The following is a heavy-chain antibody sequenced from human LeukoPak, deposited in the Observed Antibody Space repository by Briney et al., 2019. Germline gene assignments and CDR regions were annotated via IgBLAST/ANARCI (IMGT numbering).Heavy chain of an antibody. CDR2: IYIEGDT. D-gene: IGHD5-24*01. CDR3: ARDPRDGYGHFDY. J-gene: IGHJ4*02. Sequence: GGSLRLSCVVSGFTFSGNHINWVRQAPGKGLEWVSVIYIEGDTYYSDSVKGRFTIARDNSKRIVYLQMNSLKPEDTGVYYCARDPRDGYGHFDYWGQGTLVTVSS. CDR1: GFTFSGNH. V-gene: IGHV3-53*05.